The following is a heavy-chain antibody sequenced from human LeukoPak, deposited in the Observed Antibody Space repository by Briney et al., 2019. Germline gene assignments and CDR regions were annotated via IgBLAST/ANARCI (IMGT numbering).Heavy chain of an antibody. J-gene: IGHJ4*02. CDR3: ATRNYFEY. V-gene: IGHV3-23*01. CDR2: ISASGDST. Sequence: GGSLRLSCAASRFTFSSYAMSWVRQAPGRGLEWVSFISASGDSTYYADSVKGRFTISRDNSKNTLHLQMNSLRAEDTAVHYCATRNYFEYWGQGTLVTVSS. CDR1: RFTFSSYA.